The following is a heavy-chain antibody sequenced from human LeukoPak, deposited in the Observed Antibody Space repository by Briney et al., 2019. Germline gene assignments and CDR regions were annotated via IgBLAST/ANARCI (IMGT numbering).Heavy chain of an antibody. CDR2: IFHSGST. Sequence: PSETLSLTCAVSGGSISSSNWWSWVRQPPGKGLEWIGEIFHSGSTNYNPSLKSRVTISVDKSKNQFSLKLSSVTAADTAVYYCATRREVIAAADYYYYGMDVWGQGTTVTVSS. CDR1: GGSISSSNW. V-gene: IGHV4-4*02. CDR3: ATRREVIAAADYYYYGMDV. J-gene: IGHJ6*02. D-gene: IGHD6-13*01.